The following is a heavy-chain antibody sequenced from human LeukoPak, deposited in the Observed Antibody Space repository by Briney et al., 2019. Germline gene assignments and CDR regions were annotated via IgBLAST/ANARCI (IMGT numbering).Heavy chain of an antibody. V-gene: IGHV1-69*05. CDR3: ASPACAYYYDSSGYPTDAFDI. CDR1: GGTFSSYA. CDR2: IIPIFGTA. Sequence: SVKVSCKASGGTFSSYAISWVRQAPGQGLEWMGGIIPIFGTANYAQKFQGRVTITTDESTSTAYMELSSLRSEDTAVYYCASPACAYYYDSSGYPTDAFDIWGQGTMVTVSS. D-gene: IGHD3-22*01. J-gene: IGHJ3*02.